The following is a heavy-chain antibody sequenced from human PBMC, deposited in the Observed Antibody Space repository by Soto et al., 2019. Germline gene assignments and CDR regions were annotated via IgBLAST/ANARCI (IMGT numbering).Heavy chain of an antibody. CDR3: AKDHSSSWYSVRYAWFDP. Sequence: EVQLLESGGGLVQPGGSLRLSCAASGFTFSSYAMSWVRQAPGKGLEWVSAISGSGGSTYYADSVKGRFTISRDNSKNTLYLQMNSLRAEDTAVYYCAKDHSSSWYSVRYAWFDPWGQGTLVTVSS. CDR1: GFTFSSYA. J-gene: IGHJ5*02. D-gene: IGHD6-13*01. V-gene: IGHV3-23*01. CDR2: ISGSGGST.